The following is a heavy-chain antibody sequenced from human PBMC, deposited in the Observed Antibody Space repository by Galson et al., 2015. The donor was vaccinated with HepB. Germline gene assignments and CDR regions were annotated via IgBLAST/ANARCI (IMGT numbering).Heavy chain of an antibody. J-gene: IGHJ3*02. CDR3: ARDFSGDYVFTALHI. D-gene: IGHD4-17*01. V-gene: IGHV3-23*01. CDR2: ISATGGST. Sequence: SLRLSCAASGFTFRTYALSWVRQAPGKGLEWVSGISATGGSTYYADSVKGRFTISRDNSKNTLYLQMNSLRAEDTAVYFCARDFSGDYVFTALHIWGQGTVVTVSS. CDR1: GFTFRTYA.